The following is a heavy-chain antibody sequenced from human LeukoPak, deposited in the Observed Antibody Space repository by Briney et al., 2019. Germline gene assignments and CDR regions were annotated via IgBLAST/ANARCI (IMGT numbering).Heavy chain of an antibody. D-gene: IGHD3-3*01. CDR2: LNPNSGNT. V-gene: IGHV1-8*01. CDR1: GYTLTSYD. CDR3: ASSNTIFGVVTTDTFDY. J-gene: IGHJ4*02. Sequence: ASVKVSCKASGYTLTSYDINWVRQAPGQGLEWMGWLNPNSGNTDYAQKFQGRVTMTRNTSISTAYMELSSLKSEDTGVYYCASSNTIFGVVTTDTFDYWGQGTLVTVSS.